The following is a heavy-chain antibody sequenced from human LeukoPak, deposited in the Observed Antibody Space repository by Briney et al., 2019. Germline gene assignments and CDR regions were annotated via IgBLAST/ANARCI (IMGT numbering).Heavy chain of an antibody. J-gene: IGHJ4*02. V-gene: IGHV3-21*01. D-gene: IGHD3-10*01. CDR1: GFTFSSYS. CDR3: ARGKEVITMLRGLKPGYYFDY. Sequence: GGSLRLSCAASGFTFSSYSMNWVRQAPGKGLEWVSSISSSSSYIYYADSVKGRFTISRDNAKNSLYLQMNSLRAEDTAVYYCARGKEVITMLRGLKPGYYFDYWGQGTLVTVSS. CDR2: ISSSSSYI.